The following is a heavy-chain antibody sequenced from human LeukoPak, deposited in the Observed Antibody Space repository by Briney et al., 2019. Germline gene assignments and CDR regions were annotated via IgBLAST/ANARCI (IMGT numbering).Heavy chain of an antibody. CDR3: AKGLDYGDYPL. Sequence: GGSLRLSCAASGFTFSSYGMHWVRQAPGKGLEWVAVISYDGSNKYYADSVKGRFTISRDNSRNTLYLQMNSLRAEDTAVYYCAKGLDYGDYPLWGQGTLVTVSS. CDR1: GFTFSSYG. CDR2: ISYDGSNK. J-gene: IGHJ4*02. V-gene: IGHV3-30*18. D-gene: IGHD4-17*01.